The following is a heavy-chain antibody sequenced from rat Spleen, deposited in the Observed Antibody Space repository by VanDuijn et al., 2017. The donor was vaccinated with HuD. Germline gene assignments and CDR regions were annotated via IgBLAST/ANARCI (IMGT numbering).Heavy chain of an antibody. CDR2: IRYSGSA. D-gene: IGHD1-12*02. CDR1: GYSITNNY. Sequence: EVQLQESGPGLVKPSQSLSLTCSVTGYSITNNYWGWLRKFPGNKMEWMGYIRYSGSASSNPSLKSRISITRDTSKNQFFLQLNSVTTEDTATYYCARRGSYYYVLDAWGHGASVTVSS. V-gene: IGHV3-1*01. J-gene: IGHJ4*01. CDR3: ARRGSYYYVLDA.